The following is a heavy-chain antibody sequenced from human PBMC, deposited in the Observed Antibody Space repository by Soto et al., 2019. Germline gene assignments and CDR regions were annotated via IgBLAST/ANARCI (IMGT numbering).Heavy chain of an antibody. V-gene: IGHV4-4*02. D-gene: IGHD2-21*02. J-gene: IGHJ6*02. CDR3: ARDLWGYCGTDCYPLDV. CDR2: IYHSGST. Sequence: SETLSHTCAVSGGSISSSNWWSWVRQPPGKGLEWIGEIYHSGSTVYNPSFKSRVTISVDTSKNQFSLKLNSVTAADTAVYYCARDLWGYCGTDCYPLDVWGQGTTVTVSS. CDR1: GGSISSSNW.